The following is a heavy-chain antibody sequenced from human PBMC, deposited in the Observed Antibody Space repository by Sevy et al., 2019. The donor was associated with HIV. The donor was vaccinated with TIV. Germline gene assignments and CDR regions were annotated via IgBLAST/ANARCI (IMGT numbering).Heavy chain of an antibody. CDR1: GFTVSSNY. CDR3: ARDYDFWSGNNAYYYGMDV. J-gene: IGHJ6*02. D-gene: IGHD3-3*01. CDR2: IYSGGST. Sequence: GGSLRLSCAASGFTVSSNYMSWVRQAPGKGLEWVSVIYSGGSTYYADSVKGRFTISRDNSKNTLYLQMNSLRAEDTAVYYCARDYDFWSGNNAYYYGMDVWGQWTTVTVSS. V-gene: IGHV3-53*01.